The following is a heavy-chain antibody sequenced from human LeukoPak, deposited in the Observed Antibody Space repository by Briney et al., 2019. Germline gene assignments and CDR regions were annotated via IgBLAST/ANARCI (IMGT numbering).Heavy chain of an antibody. CDR3: ARLGARQMLEY. Sequence: GGSLRLSCAASEFTFSSYWMSWVCQAPGKGLEWVANIKQDGGQIYYLESVKGRFTVSRDNAKNSLYLQMNSLRAEDTAVYYCARLGARQMLEYWGQGTLVTVSS. D-gene: IGHD4-17*01. J-gene: IGHJ4*02. V-gene: IGHV3-7*01. CDR1: EFTFSSYW. CDR2: IKQDGGQI.